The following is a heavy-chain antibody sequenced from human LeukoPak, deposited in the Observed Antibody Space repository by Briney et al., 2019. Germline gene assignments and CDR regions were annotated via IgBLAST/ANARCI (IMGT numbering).Heavy chain of an antibody. J-gene: IGHJ6*02. CDR3: AKDMPTDYYYGMDV. CDR2: ISWNSGSI. V-gene: IGHV3-9*01. Sequence: QAGRSLRLSCAASGFTFDDYAMHWVRQAPGKGPEWVSGISWNSGSIGYADSVKGRFTISRDNAKHSLYLQMNSLRAEDTALYYCAKDMPTDYYYGMDVWGQGTTVTVSS. CDR1: GFTFDDYA. D-gene: IGHD4-17*01.